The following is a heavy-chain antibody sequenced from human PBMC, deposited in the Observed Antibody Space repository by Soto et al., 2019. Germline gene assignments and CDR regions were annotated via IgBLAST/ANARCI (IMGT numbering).Heavy chain of an antibody. V-gene: IGHV3-33*01. CDR3: ARPGAAPGHYYFES. CDR2: IWDDGNVE. J-gene: IGHJ4*02. D-gene: IGHD6-13*01. Sequence: HPGGSLRLSCAASGFSFNNYGMHWVRQAPGLGLDWVAVIWDDGNVEYYADSVKGRFAISRDNSNNTLYLQMNSLRAEDTAVYYCARPGAAPGHYYFESWGQGTLVTVSS. CDR1: GFSFNNYG.